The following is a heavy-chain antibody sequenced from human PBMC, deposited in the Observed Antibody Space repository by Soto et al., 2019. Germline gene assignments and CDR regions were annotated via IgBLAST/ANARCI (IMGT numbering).Heavy chain of an antibody. J-gene: IGHJ5*01. Sequence: QITLKASGPTLVKPTQTLTPTCTFSGFSLTTDGVGLGWIRQTPGRALEWLALTYWDADKRYSPSLKTRLAITQDTSKDQVVLTMTHMDPVDTVTYFCANRDGFGELDSWGQGTLVTFSA. CDR1: GFSLTTDGVG. D-gene: IGHD3-10*01. CDR3: ANRDGFGELDS. V-gene: IGHV2-5*02. CDR2: TYWDADK.